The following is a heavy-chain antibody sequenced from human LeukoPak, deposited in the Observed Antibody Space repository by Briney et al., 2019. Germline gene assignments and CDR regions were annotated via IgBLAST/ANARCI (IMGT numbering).Heavy chain of an antibody. D-gene: IGHD6-19*01. CDR1: GYTFTNYD. J-gene: IGHJ4*02. Sequence: PRASVKVSCKASGYTFTNYDINWVRQATGQGLEWMGWMNPKGGNTGYAQKFQGRVTMTRNTSTNTAYMELKRLRSEDTAVYYCARSSGWSPAFDHWGQGTLVTVSS. CDR2: MNPKGGNT. V-gene: IGHV1-8*01. CDR3: ARSSGWSPAFDH.